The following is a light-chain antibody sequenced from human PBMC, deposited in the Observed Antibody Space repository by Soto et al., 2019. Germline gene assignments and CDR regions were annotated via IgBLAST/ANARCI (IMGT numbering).Light chain of an antibody. CDR1: SSDVGGYNY. CDR3: SSYAGSNVV. J-gene: IGLJ2*01. Sequence: QSVLTQPPSASGSPGQSVTISCTGTSSDVGGYNYVSWYQQHPGKAPKLIIYEVSKRPSGVPDRFSGSKSANTASLTGSGLQAEDEADYYCSSYAGSNVVFGGGTKLTVL. V-gene: IGLV2-8*01. CDR2: EVS.